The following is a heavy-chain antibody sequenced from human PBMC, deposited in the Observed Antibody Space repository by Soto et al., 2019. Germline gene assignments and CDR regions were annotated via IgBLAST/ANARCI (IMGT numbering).Heavy chain of an antibody. Sequence: QVQLVQSGGEVKKPGASVKVSCKATGYTFTSFGISWVRQAPGQGLEWMGWISAYNGNTNYAQKLQGRVTMTTDTSTSTAYMEMRSLTSDDTAVYYCARDRSMYYGMDVWGQGTTVTVSS. D-gene: IGHD2-8*01. J-gene: IGHJ6*02. CDR3: ARDRSMYYGMDV. CDR2: ISAYNGNT. V-gene: IGHV1-18*01. CDR1: GYTFTSFG.